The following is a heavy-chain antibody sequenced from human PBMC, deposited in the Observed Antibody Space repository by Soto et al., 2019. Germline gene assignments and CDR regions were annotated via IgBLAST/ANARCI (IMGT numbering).Heavy chain of an antibody. CDR1: GFTFDDYA. Sequence: SLKISCAASGFTFDDYAMHWVRQAPGKGLEWVSGISWNSGSIGYADSVKGRFTISRDNAKNSLSLQMNSLRAEDTALYYCAKAYCPNGVCYPYYFDYWGQGTLVTVSS. D-gene: IGHD2-8*01. CDR3: AKAYCPNGVCYPYYFDY. J-gene: IGHJ4*02. CDR2: ISWNSGSI. V-gene: IGHV3-9*01.